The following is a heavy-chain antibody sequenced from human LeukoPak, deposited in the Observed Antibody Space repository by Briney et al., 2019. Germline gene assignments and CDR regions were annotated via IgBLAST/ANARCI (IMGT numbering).Heavy chain of an antibody. CDR3: AKLSGDYFDY. CDR2: IYSGGST. D-gene: IGHD4-17*01. CDR1: GFTVSSNY. V-gene: IGHV3-66*01. Sequence: GGSLRLSCAASGFTVSSNYMSWVRQAPGKGPEWVSVIYSGGSTYYADPVKGRFTVSRDNSKNTLYLQMNSLRAEDTAVYYCAKLSGDYFDYWGQGTLVTVSS. J-gene: IGHJ4*02.